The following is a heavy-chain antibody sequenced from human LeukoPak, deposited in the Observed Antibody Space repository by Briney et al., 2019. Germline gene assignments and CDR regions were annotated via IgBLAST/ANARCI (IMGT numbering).Heavy chain of an antibody. J-gene: IGHJ5*02. Sequence: GGSLRLSCAASGFTFRSYWMYWVRQAPGKGLVGVSRIDSGGSSTIYADSVKGRFTISRDNAKNMLYLQMNSLRVEDTAVYYCARDTGTWGRGALVTVS. CDR3: ARDTGT. V-gene: IGHV3-74*01. CDR2: IDSGGSST. D-gene: IGHD3-10*01. CDR1: GFTFRSYW.